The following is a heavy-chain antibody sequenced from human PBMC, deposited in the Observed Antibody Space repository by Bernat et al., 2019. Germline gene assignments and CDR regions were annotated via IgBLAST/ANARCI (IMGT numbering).Heavy chain of an antibody. Sequence: QVQLQESGPGLVKPSQTLSLTCTVSGGSISSGSYYWSWIRQPAGKGLEWIGRIYTSGSTNYNPSLKSRVTISVDTSKNQFSLKLSSVTAADTAVYYCARERPEDPALDYWGQGTLVTVSS. J-gene: IGHJ4*02. CDR3: ARERPEDPALDY. V-gene: IGHV4-61*02. CDR2: IYTSGST. D-gene: IGHD6-25*01. CDR1: GGSISSGSYY.